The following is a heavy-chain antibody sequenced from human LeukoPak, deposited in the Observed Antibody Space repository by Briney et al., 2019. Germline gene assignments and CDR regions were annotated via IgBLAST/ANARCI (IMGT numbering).Heavy chain of an antibody. D-gene: IGHD2-2*02. CDR3: AGQNIPTPHDY. CDR2: IYTSGST. V-gene: IGHV4-61*09. Sequence: SETLSLTCTVSGGSISSGTYYWSWIRQPAGKGLEWIGHIYTSGSTNYNPSLKSRVTMSVDTSKNQFSLKLSSVTAADTAVYYCAGQNIPTPHDYWGQGTQVTVSS. CDR1: GGSISSGTYY. J-gene: IGHJ4*02.